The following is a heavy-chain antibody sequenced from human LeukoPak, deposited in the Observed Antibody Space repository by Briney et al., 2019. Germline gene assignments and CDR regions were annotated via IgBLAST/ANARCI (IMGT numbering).Heavy chain of an antibody. CDR2: IYYSGST. CDR3: AKGIRQLGNYYYYMDV. Sequence: VKPSETLSLTCTVSGGSISSYYWSWIRQPPGKGLEWIGYIYYSGSTNYSPSLKSRVTISVDTSKNQFSLKLSSVTAADTALYYCAKGIRQLGNYYYYMDVWGKGTAVTVSS. CDR1: GGSISSYY. V-gene: IGHV4-59*01. J-gene: IGHJ6*03. D-gene: IGHD1-1*01.